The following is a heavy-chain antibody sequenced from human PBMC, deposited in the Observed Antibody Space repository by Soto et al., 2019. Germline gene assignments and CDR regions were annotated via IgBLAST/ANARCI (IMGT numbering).Heavy chain of an antibody. CDR2: IYSFGST. CDR3: ARHKSTVNILDY. V-gene: IGHV4-59*08. Sequence: SETLSLTCTVSGGSVSPYDWSWIRQPPGKGLERIGYIYSFGSTNYNASHESRISMSVDTSKNQVSLKLTSVTVADTAVYYCARHKSTVNILDYWGQGTLVTVSS. CDR1: GGSVSPYD. J-gene: IGHJ4*02. D-gene: IGHD4-17*01.